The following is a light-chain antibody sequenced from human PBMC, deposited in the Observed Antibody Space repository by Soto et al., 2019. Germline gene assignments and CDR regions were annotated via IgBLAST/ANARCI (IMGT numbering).Light chain of an antibody. CDR2: GAS. V-gene: IGKV3-20*01. CDR1: QSVSSSR. CDR3: QHYVMSPLT. J-gene: IGKJ4*01. Sequence: ENVLTQSPGTLSLFPGERATLSCRASQSVSSSRLAWYQQKPGQAPRLLIYGASNRATGIPERFSGSGSGTDCTLTISRLEPEDFAVYYSQHYVMSPLTFGGGTKVEIK.